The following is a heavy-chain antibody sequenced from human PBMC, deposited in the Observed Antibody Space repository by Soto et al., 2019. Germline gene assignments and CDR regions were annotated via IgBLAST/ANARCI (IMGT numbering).Heavy chain of an antibody. Sequence: EVQLVESGGGLVKPGESLRVSCEASGFTFSSVSMNWVRQIPGKGLEWVSSISSSGNYIYYADSVKGRFTSSRDNAKKSLYLQLIRVSVDDTAVYYCASGSGGVVAASVGYKWGQGTLVTFSS. CDR1: GFTFSSVS. CDR3: ASGSGGVVAASVGYK. J-gene: IGHJ4*02. D-gene: IGHD2-2*01. V-gene: IGHV3-21*01. CDR2: ISSSGNYI.